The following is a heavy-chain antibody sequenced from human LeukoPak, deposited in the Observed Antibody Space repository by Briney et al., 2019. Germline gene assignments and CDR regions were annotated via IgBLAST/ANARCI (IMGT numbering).Heavy chain of an antibody. D-gene: IGHD1-26*01. J-gene: IGHJ4*02. CDR1: GFTFSSYS. V-gene: IGHV3-21*01. CDR3: ARGGLRGSFDY. Sequence: GGSLRLSCAASGFTFSSYSMNWVRQAPGKGLEWVSSISSSNSYIYYADSVKGRFTISRDNAKTSVYLQMNNLRAEDTAVYFCARGGLRGSFDYWGQGILVTVSS. CDR2: ISSSNSYI.